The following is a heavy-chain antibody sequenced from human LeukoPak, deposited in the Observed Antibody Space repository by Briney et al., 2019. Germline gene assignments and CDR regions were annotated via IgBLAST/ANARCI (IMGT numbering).Heavy chain of an antibody. J-gene: IGHJ4*02. D-gene: IGHD3-3*01. Sequence: SETLSLTCTVSGGSISSGSYYWSWIRQPAGKGLEWIGRIYTSGSTNYNPSLKSRVTISVDTSKDQFSLKLSSVTAADTAVYYCAYSFGVAYFDYWGQGTLVTVSS. CDR2: IYTSGST. CDR1: GGSISSGSYY. CDR3: AYSFGVAYFDY. V-gene: IGHV4-61*02.